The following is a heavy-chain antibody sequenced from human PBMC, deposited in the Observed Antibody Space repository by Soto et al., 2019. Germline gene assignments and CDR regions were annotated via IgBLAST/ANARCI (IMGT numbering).Heavy chain of an antibody. V-gene: IGHV3-21*01. CDR1: GFTFSSYG. D-gene: IGHD2-2*01. CDR2: ISSSSSYI. Sequence: PGGSLRLSCAASGFTFSSYGMNWVRQAPGKGLEWVSSISSSSSYIYYADSVKGRFTISRDNAKNSLYLQMNSLRAEDTAVYYCARTPAGYCSSTSCYRSHFMDVWGQGTTVTVSS. J-gene: IGHJ6*02. CDR3: ARTPAGYCSSTSCYRSHFMDV.